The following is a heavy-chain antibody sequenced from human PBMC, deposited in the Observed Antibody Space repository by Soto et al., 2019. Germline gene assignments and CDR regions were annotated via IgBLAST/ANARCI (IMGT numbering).Heavy chain of an antibody. J-gene: IGHJ4*02. CDR2: IKSASDDGTR. CDR1: GFTFSNAW. Sequence: EVQLVESGGGLVKPGGSLRLSCAASGFTFSNAWMTWVRQAPGKGLEWVGRIKSASDDGTRHYAAPVTGRFTISRDDSKNTLYLQLNSLKVEDSAVYYCTTVLAIAVAGTAAYDSWGQGTLVTVSS. CDR3: TTVLAIAVAGTAAYDS. V-gene: IGHV3-15*06. D-gene: IGHD6-19*01.